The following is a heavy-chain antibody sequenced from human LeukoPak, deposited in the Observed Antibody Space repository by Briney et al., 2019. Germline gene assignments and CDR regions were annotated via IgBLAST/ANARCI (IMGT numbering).Heavy chain of an antibody. V-gene: IGHV3-30*02. CDR1: GFTFSSYG. Sequence: GGSLRLSCAASGFTFSSYGMHWVRQAPGKGLEWVAFIRYDGSNKYYADSVKGRFTISRDNSKNTLYLQMNSLRAEDTAVYYCAKEAPYDWEYSGTPLRGWFDPWGQGTLVTVSS. CDR2: IRYDGSNK. D-gene: IGHD1-26*01. J-gene: IGHJ5*02. CDR3: AKEAPYDWEYSGTPLRGWFDP.